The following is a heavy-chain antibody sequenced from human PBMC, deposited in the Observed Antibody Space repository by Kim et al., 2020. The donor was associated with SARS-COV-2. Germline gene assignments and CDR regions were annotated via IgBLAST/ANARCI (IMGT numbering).Heavy chain of an antibody. CDR2: ISAYNGNT. Sequence: ASVKVSCKASGYTFTSYGISWVRQAPGQGLEWMGWISAYNGNTNYAQKLQGRVTMTTDTSTSTAYMELRSLRSDDTAVYYCARNTKDRITIFGVVILDAFDIWGQGTMVTVSS. J-gene: IGHJ3*02. D-gene: IGHD3-3*01. CDR3: ARNTKDRITIFGVVILDAFDI. CDR1: GYTFTSYG. V-gene: IGHV1-18*01.